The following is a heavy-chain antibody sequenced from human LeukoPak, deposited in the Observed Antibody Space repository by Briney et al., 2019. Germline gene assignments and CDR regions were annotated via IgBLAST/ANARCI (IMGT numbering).Heavy chain of an antibody. Sequence: ASVKVPCKASGGTFSSYAISWVRQAPGQGLEWMGGIIPIFGTANYAQKFQGRVTITTNESTSTAYMELSSLRSEDTAVYYCAIRLAYCGGECYSLSYWAQGTLVTVSS. CDR3: AIRLAYCGGECYSLSY. CDR1: GGTFSSYA. CDR2: IIPIFGTA. V-gene: IGHV1-69*05. J-gene: IGHJ4*02. D-gene: IGHD2-21*01.